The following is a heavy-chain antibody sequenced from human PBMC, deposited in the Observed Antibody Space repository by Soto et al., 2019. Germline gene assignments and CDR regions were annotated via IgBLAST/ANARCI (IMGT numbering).Heavy chain of an antibody. J-gene: IGHJ6*03. CDR3: ATYSGYALPMDI. CDR1: GFALSSYW. D-gene: IGHD1-26*01. Sequence: GGSLRLSCAASGFALSSYWMTWVRQAPGKGLEWVASIRQDGSEIHYVDSVRGRFTISRDDAKDSVYLEMNSLRAEDTAVYYCATYSGYALPMDIWGKGTTVTVSS. CDR2: IRQDGSEI. V-gene: IGHV3-7*01.